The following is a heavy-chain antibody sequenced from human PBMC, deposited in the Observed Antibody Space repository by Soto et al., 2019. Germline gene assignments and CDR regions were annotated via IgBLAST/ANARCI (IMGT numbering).Heavy chain of an antibody. CDR1: GFTFSSYS. Sequence: ESGGGLVKPGGSLRLSCAASGFTFSSYSMNWVRQAPGKGLEWVSSISSSSSYIYYADSVKGRVTISRDNAKNSLYQQMNRQRAGDTAVYYCARDDYYDSSGYYVHWGQGTLVTVSS. D-gene: IGHD3-22*01. CDR2: ISSSSSYI. J-gene: IGHJ4*02. V-gene: IGHV3-21*01. CDR3: ARDDYYDSSGYYVH.